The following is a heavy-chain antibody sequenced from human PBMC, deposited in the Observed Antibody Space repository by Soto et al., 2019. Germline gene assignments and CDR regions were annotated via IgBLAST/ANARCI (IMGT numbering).Heavy chain of an antibody. D-gene: IGHD3-10*01. CDR1: GGSFRGNY. CDR3: ASVGWFGEYGYYWDD. J-gene: IGHJ4*02. V-gene: IGHV4-34*01. CDR2: INHSGNT. Sequence: EKLPLTCAVYGGSFRGNYWSWIRQPPGKGLEWIGEINHSGNTNYNPSLKSRVTISADTSKNQFSLRLYSVSAADTAVYYGASVGWFGEYGYYWDDWGQGILVTV.